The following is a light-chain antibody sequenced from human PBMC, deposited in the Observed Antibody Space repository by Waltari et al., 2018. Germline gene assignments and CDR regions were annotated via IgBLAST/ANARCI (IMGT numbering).Light chain of an antibody. V-gene: IGLV3-25*03. CDR1: PLPKQY. Sequence: SYELTQPPSVSVSPGQTARTTCSAAPLPKQYATWYQQKPGQAPVLVIYKDSERPSGIPERFSGSSSGTTVTLTISGVQAEDEADYYCQSADSSGTWVFGGGTKLTVL. CDR2: KDS. J-gene: IGLJ3*02. CDR3: QSADSSGTWV.